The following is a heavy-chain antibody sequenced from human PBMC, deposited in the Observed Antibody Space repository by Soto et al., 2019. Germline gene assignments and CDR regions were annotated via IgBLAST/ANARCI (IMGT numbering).Heavy chain of an antibody. D-gene: IGHD6-19*01. Sequence: QVQLVQSGAEVKKPGSSVKVSCKASGGTFSSYAISWVRQAPGRGLEWMGGIIPIFGTANYAQKFQGRVTITADESTSTAYMELSSLRSEDTAVYYCARGAAGYSSGWTPSVGYFDLWGRGTLVTVSS. V-gene: IGHV1-69*12. CDR3: ARGAAGYSSGWTPSVGYFDL. CDR1: GGTFSSYA. J-gene: IGHJ2*01. CDR2: IIPIFGTA.